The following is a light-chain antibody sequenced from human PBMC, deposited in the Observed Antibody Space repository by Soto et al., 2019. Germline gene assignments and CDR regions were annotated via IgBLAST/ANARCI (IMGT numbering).Light chain of an antibody. CDR3: QHRREWPPGAS. J-gene: IGKJ4*01. CDR2: DAS. Sequence: EIFLTQSPAILSLSPWEGDTLSCSASQSIATNLAWYQQKPGQPPRLLIYDASDRATGIPARFSGSGSGADFTLTISSLEPEDVAVYYCQHRREWPPGASFGGGTKVEI. V-gene: IGKV3-11*01. CDR1: QSIATN.